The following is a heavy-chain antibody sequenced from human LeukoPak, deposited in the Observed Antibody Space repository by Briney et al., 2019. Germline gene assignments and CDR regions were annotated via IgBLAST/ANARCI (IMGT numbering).Heavy chain of an antibody. CDR3: ARGERIYSSSWRIQH. CDR2: INHSGST. Sequence: SETLSLTCTVSGGSISSYYWSWIRQPPGKGLEWIGEINHSGSTNYNPSLKSRVTISVDTSKNQFSLKLSSVTAADTAVYYCARGERIYSSSWRIQHWGQGTLVTVSS. V-gene: IGHV4-34*01. CDR1: GGSISSYY. J-gene: IGHJ1*01. D-gene: IGHD6-13*01.